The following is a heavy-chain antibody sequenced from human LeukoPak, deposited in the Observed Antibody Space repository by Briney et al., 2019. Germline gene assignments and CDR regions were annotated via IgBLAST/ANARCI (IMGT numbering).Heavy chain of an antibody. V-gene: IGHV4-38-2*01. J-gene: IGHJ6*03. CDR2: LYHSDSA. Sequence: SETLSLPCAVSGYSISNGYYWVWIRQPPGRGLEWIGSLYHSDSAYYNTSLRSRVSMSVDTSKNQFSLTLSFVTAADTAVYYCARQHDSYYYYYIDVWVSGTTVTVSS. CDR1: GYSISNGYY. CDR3: ARQHDSYYYYYIDV.